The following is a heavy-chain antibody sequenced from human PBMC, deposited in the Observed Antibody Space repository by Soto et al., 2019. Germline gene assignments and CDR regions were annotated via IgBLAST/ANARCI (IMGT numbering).Heavy chain of an antibody. CDR2: INAGNGNT. CDR1: GYTFTSYA. D-gene: IGHD1-26*01. CDR3: ARDPVGEDIVDI. Sequence: AASVKVSCKASGYTFTSYAMHWVRQAPGQRLEWMGWINAGNGNTKYSQKFQGRVTITRDTSASTAYMELSSLRSEDTAVYYCARDPVGEDIVDIWGQGTMVTVSS. V-gene: IGHV1-3*01. J-gene: IGHJ3*02.